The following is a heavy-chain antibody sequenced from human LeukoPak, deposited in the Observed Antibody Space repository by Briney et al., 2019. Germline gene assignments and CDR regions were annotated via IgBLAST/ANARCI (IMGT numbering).Heavy chain of an antibody. Sequence: SETLSLTCTVSGGSISSHYWSWIRQPPGKGLEWIGYIYYSGSTNYNPSLKSRVTISVDTSKNQFSLKLSSVTAADTAVYYCARGVDYYDSSAYGYYYYYMDVWGKGTTVTVSS. D-gene: IGHD3-22*01. V-gene: IGHV4-59*11. CDR1: GGSISSHY. CDR3: ARGVDYYDSSAYGYYYYYMDV. CDR2: IYYSGST. J-gene: IGHJ6*03.